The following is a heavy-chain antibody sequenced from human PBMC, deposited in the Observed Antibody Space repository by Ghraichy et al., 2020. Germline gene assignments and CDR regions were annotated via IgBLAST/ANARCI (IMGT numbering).Heavy chain of an antibody. CDR2: IKEDGSEK. V-gene: IGHV3-7*01. Sequence: GGSLRLSCAASGFTFSNYWMSWVRLAPGKGLEWVANIKEDGSEKYYGDSVKGRFTIFRDNAMNSVYLQMNSLRAEDTAVYYCARFRPFDYWGQGTLVTVSS. J-gene: IGHJ4*02. CDR1: GFTFSNYW. CDR3: ARFRPFDY.